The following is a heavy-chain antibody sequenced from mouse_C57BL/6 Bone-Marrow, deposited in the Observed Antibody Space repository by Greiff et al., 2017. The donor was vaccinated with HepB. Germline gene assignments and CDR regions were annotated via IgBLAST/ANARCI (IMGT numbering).Heavy chain of an antibody. Sequence: EVKVEESGEGLVKPGGSLKLSCAASGFTFSSYAMSWVRQTPEKRLEWVATISDGGSYTYYPDNVKGRFTISRDNAKNNLYLQMSHLKSEDTAMYYCARDAGFILGDYAMDYWGQGTSVTVSS. D-gene: IGHD1-1*01. CDR2: ISDGGSYT. V-gene: IGHV5-4*01. J-gene: IGHJ4*01. CDR3: ARDAGFILGDYAMDY. CDR1: GFTFSSYA.